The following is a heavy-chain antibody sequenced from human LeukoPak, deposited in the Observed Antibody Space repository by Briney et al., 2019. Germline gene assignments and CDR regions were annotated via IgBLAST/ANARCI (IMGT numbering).Heavy chain of an antibody. V-gene: IGHV3-30*04. CDR1: GFTFSSYA. CDR3: ARGDSSLDALDY. D-gene: IGHD6-19*01. J-gene: IGHJ4*02. Sequence: PGRSLRLSCAASGFTFSSYAMHWVRQAPGKGLEWVAVISYDGSNKYYADSVKGRFTISRDNSKNTLCLQMNSLRAEDTAVYYCARGDSSLDALDYWGQGTLVTVSS. CDR2: ISYDGSNK.